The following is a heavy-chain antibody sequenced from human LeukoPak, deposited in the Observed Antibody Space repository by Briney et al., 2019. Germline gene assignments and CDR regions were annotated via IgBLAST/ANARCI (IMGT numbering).Heavy chain of an antibody. Sequence: SETLSLTCTVSGGSISTYYGNWIRQPPGKGLEWIGDINHSGGTNYNPSLKSRVTISVDTSKNQFSLRLTSVTAADTAVYYCARGGTDGVYYYYAMDVWGQGTTVTVSS. V-gene: IGHV4-34*01. CDR2: INHSGGT. J-gene: IGHJ6*02. CDR1: GGSISTYY. D-gene: IGHD3/OR15-3a*01. CDR3: ARGGTDGVYYYYAMDV.